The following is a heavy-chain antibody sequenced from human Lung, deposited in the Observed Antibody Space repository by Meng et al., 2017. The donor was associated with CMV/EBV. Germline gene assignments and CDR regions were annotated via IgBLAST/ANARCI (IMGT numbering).Heavy chain of an antibody. J-gene: IGHJ4*02. CDR3: ARFPFDY. Sequence: LSCTVSGSSISSGYYWGWIRQPPGKGLEWIGNIYKSGRTFYSPSLKTRVTMSVDTSKNQFSLKLRSVTAADTAVYYRARFPFDYWGQGTLVTVSS. V-gene: IGHV4-38-2*02. CDR2: IYKSGRT. CDR1: GSSISSGYY.